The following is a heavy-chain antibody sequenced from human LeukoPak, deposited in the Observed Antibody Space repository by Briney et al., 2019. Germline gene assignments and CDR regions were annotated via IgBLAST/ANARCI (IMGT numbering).Heavy chain of an antibody. D-gene: IGHD4-23*01. V-gene: IGHV4-39*07. Sequence: SETLSLTCTVSGGSISSGDYYWSWIRQPPGKGLEWIGEINHSGSTNYNPSLKSRVTISVDTSKNQFSLKLSSVTAADTAVYYCARGYGAAVGSWGQGTLVTVSS. CDR3: ARGYGAAVGS. CDR2: INHSGST. CDR1: GGSISSGDYY. J-gene: IGHJ4*02.